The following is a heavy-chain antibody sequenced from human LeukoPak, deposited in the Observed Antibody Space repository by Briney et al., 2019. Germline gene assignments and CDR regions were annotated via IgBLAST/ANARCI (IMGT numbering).Heavy chain of an antibody. J-gene: IGHJ4*02. Sequence: GGPLRLSCAASGFTFENYWMSWVRQAPGKGPEWVANIKQDGSVEHYLDSVKGRFTISGDNAKNSLILQMNSLRAEDTAVYYCARWAGVTDYWGQGTLVAVSS. CDR3: ARWAGVTDY. CDR2: IKQDGSVE. V-gene: IGHV3-7*01. D-gene: IGHD5-18*01. CDR1: GFTFENYW.